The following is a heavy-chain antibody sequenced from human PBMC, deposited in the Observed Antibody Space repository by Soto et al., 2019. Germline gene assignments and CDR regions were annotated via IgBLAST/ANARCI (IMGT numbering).Heavy chain of an antibody. J-gene: IGHJ4*02. D-gene: IGHD3-3*01. CDR2: INHSGST. CDR1: GGSFSGYY. V-gene: IGHV4-34*01. Sequence: ETLSLTCAVYGGSFSGYYWSWIRQPPGKGLEWIGEINHSGSTNYNPSLKSRVTISVDTSKNQFSLKMSSVTAADTAVYYCARRGLKYYDFWSGLSYFDYWGQGTLVTVSS. CDR3: ARRGLKYYDFWSGLSYFDY.